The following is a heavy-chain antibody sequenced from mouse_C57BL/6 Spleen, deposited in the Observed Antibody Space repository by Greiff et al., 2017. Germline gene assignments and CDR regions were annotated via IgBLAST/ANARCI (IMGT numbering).Heavy chain of an antibody. V-gene: IGHV1-69*01. CDR2: IDPSDSYT. Sequence: QVQLQQPGAELVMPGASVKLSCKASGYTFTSSWMHWVKQRPGQGLEWIGEIDPSDSYTNYNQKFKGKSTLTVDKSSSTAYMQLSSLTSEDSAVYYCARRAMDYWGQGTSVTVSS. CDR3: ARRAMDY. J-gene: IGHJ4*01. CDR1: GYTFTSSW.